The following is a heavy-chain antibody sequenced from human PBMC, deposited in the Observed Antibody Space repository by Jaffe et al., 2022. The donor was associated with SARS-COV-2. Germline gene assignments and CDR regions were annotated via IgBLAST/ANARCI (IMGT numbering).Heavy chain of an antibody. CDR1: GGSISSSSYY. CDR2: IYYSGST. J-gene: IGHJ4*02. D-gene: IGHD6-6*01. Sequence: QLQLQESGPGLVKPSETLSLTCTVSGGSISSSSYYWGWIRQPPGKGLEWIGSIYYSGSTYYNPSLKSRVTISVDTSKNQFSLKLSSVTAADTAVYYCARHSVSSSSLPPFDYWGQGTLVTVSS. CDR3: ARHSVSSSSLPPFDY. V-gene: IGHV4-39*01.